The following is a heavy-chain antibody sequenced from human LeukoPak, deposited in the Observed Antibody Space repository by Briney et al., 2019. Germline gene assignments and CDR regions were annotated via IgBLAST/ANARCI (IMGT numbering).Heavy chain of an antibody. CDR3: ARAIIEGFHYSSSRHYYYYGMDV. CDR2: IYYSGST. Sequence: KPSETLSLTCTVSGGSISSGGYYWSWIRQHPGKGLEWIGYIYYSGSTYYNPSLKSRVTISVDTSKNQFSLKLSSVTAADTAVYYCARAIIEGFHYSSSRHYYYYGMDVWGQGTTVTVSS. V-gene: IGHV4-31*03. D-gene: IGHD6-6*01. CDR1: GGSISSGGYY. J-gene: IGHJ6*02.